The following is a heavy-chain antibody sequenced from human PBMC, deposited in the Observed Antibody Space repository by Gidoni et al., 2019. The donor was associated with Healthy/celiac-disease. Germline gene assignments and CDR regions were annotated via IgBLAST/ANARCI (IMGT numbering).Heavy chain of an antibody. V-gene: IGHV3-74*01. Sequence: EVQLVESGGGLVEPGGSLRLSCAASGFTFSSHWMHWVRQAPGKGLVWVSRINSDGSSTSYADHVKGRFTISRDNAKNTLYLQMNSLRAEDTAVYYCAKLPAGGDYLSYFDLWGRGTLVTVSS. D-gene: IGHD3-10*01. CDR2: INSDGSST. CDR1: GFTFSSHW. J-gene: IGHJ2*01. CDR3: AKLPAGGDYLSYFDL.